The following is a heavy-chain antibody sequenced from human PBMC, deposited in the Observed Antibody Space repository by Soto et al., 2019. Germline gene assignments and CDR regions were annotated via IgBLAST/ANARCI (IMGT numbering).Heavy chain of an antibody. D-gene: IGHD5-12*01. CDR3: ARDLRRTTIHY. Sequence: QVQLVESGGGVVQPGRSLRLSCAASGFTFSSYAMHWVRQAPGKGLEWVAVISYDGSNKYYADSVKGRFTISRDNSKNALYLQMNSLRAEDTAVYYCARDLRRTTIHYWGQGTLVTVSS. V-gene: IGHV3-30-3*01. J-gene: IGHJ4*02. CDR1: GFTFSSYA. CDR2: ISYDGSNK.